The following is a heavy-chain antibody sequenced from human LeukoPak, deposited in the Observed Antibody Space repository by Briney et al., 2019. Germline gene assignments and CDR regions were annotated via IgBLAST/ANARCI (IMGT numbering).Heavy chain of an antibody. CDR1: GFTFSSYW. CDR2: IYRDGSTT. Sequence: GGSLRLSCAASGFTFSSYWMHWVRQAPGKGLVWVSRIYRDGSTTSYADSVKGRFTISRDNAKNTLYLQMNSLRAEDTAVYYCTSGAYYNDYWGQGTLVTVSS. CDR3: TSGAYYNDY. D-gene: IGHD3-22*01. J-gene: IGHJ4*02. V-gene: IGHV3-74*01.